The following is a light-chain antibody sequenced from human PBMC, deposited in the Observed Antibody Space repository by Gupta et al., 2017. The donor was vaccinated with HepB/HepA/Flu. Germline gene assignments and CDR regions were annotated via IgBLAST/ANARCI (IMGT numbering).Light chain of an antibody. CDR1: SSDVGSYNL. J-gene: IGLJ1*01. CDR2: EVS. V-gene: IGLV2-23*02. Sequence: QSALTQPAPVSGSPGQSITISCPGTSSDVGSYNLFPWYQQHPGKAPKLMIYEVSKRPSGVSNRFSGSKSGNTASLTISGLQAEDEADYYCCSYAGSSTYVFGTGTKVTVL. CDR3: CSYAGSSTYV.